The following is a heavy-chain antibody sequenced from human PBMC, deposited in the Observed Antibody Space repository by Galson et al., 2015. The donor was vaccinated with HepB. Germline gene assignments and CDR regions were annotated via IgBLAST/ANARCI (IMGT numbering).Heavy chain of an antibody. CDR3: ARAGPRGYSDPAGWWRTYGMDV. CDR1: GDSVSSNSAA. Sequence: CAISGDSVSSNSAAWNWIRQSPSRGLEWLGRAYYRSKWYNDYAVSVKSRITINPDTSKNQFSLQLNSVTPEDTAVYYCARAGPRGYSDPAGWWRTYGMDVWGQGTTVTASS. J-gene: IGHJ6*02. CDR2: AYYRSKWYN. V-gene: IGHV6-1*01. D-gene: IGHD6-13*01.